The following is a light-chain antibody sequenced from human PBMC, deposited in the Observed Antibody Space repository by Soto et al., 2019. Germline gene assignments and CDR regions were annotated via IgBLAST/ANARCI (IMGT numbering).Light chain of an antibody. CDR2: DAS. J-gene: IGKJ1*01. Sequence: DIQMTQSPSNLSASVGDRVTITCRASQSVFSWLAWYQQKPGQAPKLLIYDASTLEGGVPSRFSGSGSGTEFTLTIGGLQPDDFATYHCQQYTSFSWSFGQGTKVEVK. CDR3: QQYTSFSWS. V-gene: IGKV1-5*01. CDR1: QSVFSW.